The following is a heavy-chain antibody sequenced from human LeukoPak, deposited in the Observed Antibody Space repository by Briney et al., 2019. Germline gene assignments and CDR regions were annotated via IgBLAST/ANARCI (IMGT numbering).Heavy chain of an antibody. CDR1: GGSISSGDYP. J-gene: IGHJ4*02. D-gene: IGHD3-10*01. CDR3: ARPFRDDDTAIDY. V-gene: IGHV4-31*03. Sequence: PSQTLSLTCSVSGGSISSGDYPWSWIRQRLGKGLEWIGYIYSSGITYYNPSLKSRISISIDTSKNQFSLKLNSVTAADTAVYYCARPFRDDDTAIDYWGQGTLVTVSS. CDR2: IYSSGIT.